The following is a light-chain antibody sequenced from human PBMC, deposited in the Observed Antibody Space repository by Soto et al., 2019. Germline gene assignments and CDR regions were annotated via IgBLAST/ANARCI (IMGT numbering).Light chain of an antibody. V-gene: IGKV3-20*01. CDR3: QQYGSSPGT. J-gene: IGKJ1*01. CDR1: QSVSSSY. CDR2: GAS. Sequence: EIVLTQSPGTLSLSPGERATLSCRASQSVSSSYLAWYQQKPGQAPRLLIYGASSRATGLPDRSSGSGSGTDFTLTISRLEPEDFAVYYCQQYGSSPGTFGQGTKVDIK.